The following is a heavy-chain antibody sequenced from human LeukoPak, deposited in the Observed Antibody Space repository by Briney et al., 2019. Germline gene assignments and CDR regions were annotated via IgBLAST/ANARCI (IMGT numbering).Heavy chain of an antibody. CDR1: GGSISSYY. CDR3: ARDRDCTNGVCYGDYYYMDV. J-gene: IGHJ6*03. D-gene: IGHD2-8*01. CDR2: IYYSGST. V-gene: IGHV4-59*01. Sequence: PSETLSLTCTVSGGSISSYYWSWIRQPPGKGLEWIGYIYYSGSTNYNPSLKSRVTTSVDTSKNQFSLKLSSVTAADTAVYYCARDRDCTNGVCYGDYYYMDVWGKGTTVTVSS.